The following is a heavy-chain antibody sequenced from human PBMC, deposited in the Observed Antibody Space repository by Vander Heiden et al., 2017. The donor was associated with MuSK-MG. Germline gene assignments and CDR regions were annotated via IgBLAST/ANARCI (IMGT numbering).Heavy chain of an antibody. D-gene: IGHD5-18*01. CDR2: INWNGGST. V-gene: IGHV3-20*04. CDR3: AGVRGGTAMVYYFDY. CDR1: GFTFEDYG. Sequence: EVQLVESGGGVVRPGGSLRLPCAASGFTFEDYGMSWVRQAPGKGLEWVSGINWNGGSTGYADSGKGRFTISRDNAKNFLYMQMNSLRAEDTALYYCAGVRGGTAMVYYFDYWGQGTLVTVSS. J-gene: IGHJ4*02.